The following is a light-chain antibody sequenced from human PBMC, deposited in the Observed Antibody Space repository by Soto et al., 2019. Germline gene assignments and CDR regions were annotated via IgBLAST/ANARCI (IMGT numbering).Light chain of an antibody. CDR3: SSYAGSTYV. V-gene: IGLV2-8*01. Sequence: QSVLTQPPSASGSPVQSVTISCTGTSRDVGGYNYVSWYQQHPGKAPKLMIYEVSKRPSGVPDRFSGSKSGNTASLTVSGLQAEDEADYYCSSYAGSTYVFGTGTKVTVL. CDR2: EVS. J-gene: IGLJ1*01. CDR1: SRDVGGYNY.